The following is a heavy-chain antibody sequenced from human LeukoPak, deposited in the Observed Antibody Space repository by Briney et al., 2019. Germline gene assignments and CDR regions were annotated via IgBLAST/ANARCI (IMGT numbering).Heavy chain of an antibody. CDR3: ARVYYDSSGYNFDY. CDR2: IYYSGST. Sequence: SETLSLICTVSGGSVSSGSHYWSWIRQPPGKGLEWIGYIYYSGSTNYNPSLKSRVTISADTSKNQFSLKLSSVTAADTAVYYCARVYYDSSGYNFDYWGQGTLVTVSS. J-gene: IGHJ4*02. D-gene: IGHD3-22*01. CDR1: GGSVSSGSHY. V-gene: IGHV4-61*01.